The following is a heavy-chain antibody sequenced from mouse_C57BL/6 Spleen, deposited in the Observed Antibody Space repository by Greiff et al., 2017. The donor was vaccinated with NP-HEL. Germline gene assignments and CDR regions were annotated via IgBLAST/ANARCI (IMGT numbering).Heavy chain of an antibody. Sequence: QVQLKESGAELARPGASVKLSCKASGYTFTSYGISWVKQRTGQGLEWIGEIYPRSGNTYYNEKFKGKATLTADKSSSTAYMELRSLTSEDSAVYFCARRSDYYGSSYSWYFDVWGTGTTVTVSS. CDR3: ARRSDYYGSSYSWYFDV. CDR2: IYPRSGNT. V-gene: IGHV1-81*01. J-gene: IGHJ1*03. CDR1: GYTFTSYG. D-gene: IGHD1-1*01.